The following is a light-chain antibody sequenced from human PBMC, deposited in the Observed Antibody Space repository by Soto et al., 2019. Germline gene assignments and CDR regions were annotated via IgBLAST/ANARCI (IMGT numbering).Light chain of an antibody. V-gene: IGLV2-14*01. Sequence: QSVLTQPASVSGSPGQSITISCTGTSRDIGAFNYVSWYQQHPDKAPKLLISEANNRPSGVSHRFSGSKSGNTASLTISGLXPADEADYYCSSYTTSGTYVLFGGGTQLTVL. CDR3: SSYTTSGTYVL. J-gene: IGLJ3*02. CDR1: SRDIGAFNY. CDR2: EAN.